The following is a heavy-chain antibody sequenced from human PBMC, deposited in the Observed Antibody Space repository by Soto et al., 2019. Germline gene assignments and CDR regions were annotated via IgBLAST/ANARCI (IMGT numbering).Heavy chain of an antibody. CDR2: VFYSGST. J-gene: IGHJ4*02. CDR3: ARVETFGGVITSNFDY. D-gene: IGHD3-16*02. CDR1: GGSINSSYSY. Sequence: PSETLSLTCTVSGGSINSSYSYWGWIRQPPGKGLEWIGSVFYSGSTFYNPSLKSRVTISVDTSKNQFSLKLSSVTAADTAVYYCARVETFGGVITSNFDYWGQGTLVTVSS. V-gene: IGHV4-39*01.